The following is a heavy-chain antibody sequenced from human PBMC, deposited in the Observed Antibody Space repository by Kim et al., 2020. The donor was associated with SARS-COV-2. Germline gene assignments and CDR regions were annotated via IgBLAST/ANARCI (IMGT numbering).Heavy chain of an antibody. CDR3: ARRGGQQLRKFDY. CDR1: GGSFSGYY. D-gene: IGHD6-13*01. J-gene: IGHJ4*02. CDR2: INHSGST. Sequence: SETLSLTCAVYGGSFSGYYWSWIRQPPGKVLEWIGEINHSGSTNYNPSLKSRVTISVDTSKNQFSLKLSSVTAADTAVYYCARRGGQQLRKFDYWGQGTLVTVSS. V-gene: IGHV4-34*01.